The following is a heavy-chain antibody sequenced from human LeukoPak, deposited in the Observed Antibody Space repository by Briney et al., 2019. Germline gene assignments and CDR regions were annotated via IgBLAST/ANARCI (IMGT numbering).Heavy chain of an antibody. V-gene: IGHV4-38-2*02. CDR3: ARDSSGWAFDY. Sequence: PPETLSLTCTVSGYSISSGYYWGWIRQPPGKGLEWIGSIYHSGSTYYNPSLKSRVTISVDTSKNQFSLKLSSVTAADTAVYYCARDSSGWAFDYWGQGTLVTVSS. CDR2: IYHSGST. CDR1: GYSISSGYY. D-gene: IGHD6-19*01. J-gene: IGHJ4*02.